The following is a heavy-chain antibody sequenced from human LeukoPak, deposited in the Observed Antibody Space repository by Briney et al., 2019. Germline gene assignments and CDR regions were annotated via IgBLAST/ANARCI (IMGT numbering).Heavy chain of an antibody. Sequence: SETLSLTCAVYGXSFSGYYGSWIRQPPGKGLEWMGEINHSGSTNYNPSLKSRVTISVDTSKNQFSLKLSSVTAADTAVYYCARGPTYYYDSSGYSFFFQHWGQGTLVTVSS. J-gene: IGHJ1*01. D-gene: IGHD3-22*01. V-gene: IGHV4-34*01. CDR1: GXSFSGYY. CDR3: ARGPTYYYDSSGYSFFFQH. CDR2: INHSGST.